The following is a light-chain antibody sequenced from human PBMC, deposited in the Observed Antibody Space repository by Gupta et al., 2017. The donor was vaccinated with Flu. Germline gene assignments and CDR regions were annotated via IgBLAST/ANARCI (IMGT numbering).Light chain of an antibody. V-gene: IGKV1-17*01. J-gene: IGKJ1*01. CDR1: EGVRNY. Sequence: EIQLTQSSSSLSALVSDRVTTTGRASEGVRNYLRWFQQKPGKSPKRLIYAASSLQSGVPSRFSGSGSGTDFTLKISSLQPEDFATYYCRQHKSYPRTFGQGTKVEIK. CDR3: RQHKSYPRT. CDR2: AAS.